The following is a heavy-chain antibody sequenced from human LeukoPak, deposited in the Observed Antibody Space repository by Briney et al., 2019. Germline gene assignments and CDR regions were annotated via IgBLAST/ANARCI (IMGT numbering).Heavy chain of an antibody. J-gene: IGHJ4*02. CDR2: ISSNGGST. V-gene: IGHV3-64*02. CDR3: AIPGAYY. Sequence: PGGSLRLSCSASGFTFSRYAMHWVRKAPGKGQEYVSAISSNGGSTYYADSVKGRFTISRDNSRNTLLLQMGSLRPEDMAVYYCAIPGAYYWGQGTLVTVSS. CDR1: GFTFSRYA.